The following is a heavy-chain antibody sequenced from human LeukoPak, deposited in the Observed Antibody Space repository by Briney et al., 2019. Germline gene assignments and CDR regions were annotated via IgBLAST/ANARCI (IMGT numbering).Heavy chain of an antibody. Sequence: PGGSLRLSCAASGFTFSSYGMHWVRQAPGKWLEWVAFIRYDGSNKYHADSVKGRFTISRDNSKNTLYLQMNSLRAEDTAVYYCAKVLRSHPTSFDYWGQGTLVTVSS. CDR3: AKVLRSHPTSFDY. V-gene: IGHV3-30*02. D-gene: IGHD3-10*01. CDR2: IRYDGSNK. CDR1: GFTFSSYG. J-gene: IGHJ4*02.